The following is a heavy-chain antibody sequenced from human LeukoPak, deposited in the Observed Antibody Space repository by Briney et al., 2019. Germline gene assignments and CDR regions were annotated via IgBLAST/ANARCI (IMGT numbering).Heavy chain of an antibody. D-gene: IGHD3-9*01. V-gene: IGHV4-39*07. Sequence: SETLSLTCTVSGGSISSSSYYWGWIRQPPGKGLEWIGSIYYSGSTYYNPSPKSPVPISVDTSKNQFSLKLSSVTAADTAVYYCARAPSADWLLYGALYYFDYWGQGTLVTVSS. J-gene: IGHJ4*02. CDR3: ARAPSADWLLYGALYYFDY. CDR2: IYYSGST. CDR1: GGSISSSSYY.